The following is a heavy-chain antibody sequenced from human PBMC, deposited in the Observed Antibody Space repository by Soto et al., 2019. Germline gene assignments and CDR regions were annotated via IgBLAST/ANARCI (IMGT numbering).Heavy chain of an antibody. CDR3: ARESDVDYYDSSGYVL. D-gene: IGHD3-22*01. CDR1: GGTFSSYA. J-gene: IGHJ4*02. Sequence: SVKVSCKASGGTFSSYAISWVRQAPGQGLEWMGGIIPIFGTANYAQKFQGRVTITADESTSTAYMELSSLRSEDTAVYYCARESDVDYYDSSGYVLWGQGTLVTVSS. CDR2: IIPIFGTA. V-gene: IGHV1-69*13.